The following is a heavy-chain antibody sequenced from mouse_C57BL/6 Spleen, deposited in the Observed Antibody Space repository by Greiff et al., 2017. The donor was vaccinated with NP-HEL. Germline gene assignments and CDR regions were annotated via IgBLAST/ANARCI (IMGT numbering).Heavy chain of an antibody. V-gene: IGHV5-4*01. D-gene: IGHD2-4*01. Sequence: EVKLVESGGGLVKPGGSLKLSCAASGFTFSSYAMSWVRQTPEKRLEWVATISDGGSYTYYPDNVKGRFTISRDNAKNNLYLQMSHLKSEDTAMDYCARDYDYGRAMDYWGQGTSVTVSS. CDR1: GFTFSSYA. CDR2: ISDGGSYT. CDR3: ARDYDYGRAMDY. J-gene: IGHJ4*01.